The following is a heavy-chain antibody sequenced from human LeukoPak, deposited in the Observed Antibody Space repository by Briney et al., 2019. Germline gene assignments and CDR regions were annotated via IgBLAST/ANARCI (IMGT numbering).Heavy chain of an antibody. CDR1: EFTLTSYA. J-gene: IGHJ5*02. CDR3: AKGFNWFDP. Sequence: GGSLRLSCAASEFTLTSYAMSWVRQSLGKGLEWVSGISGSGGSTYYADSVKGRFTISRDNSKNTLYLQMNSLRAEDTALHYCAKGFNWFDPWGQGTLVTVSS. V-gene: IGHV3-23*01. CDR2: ISGSGGST.